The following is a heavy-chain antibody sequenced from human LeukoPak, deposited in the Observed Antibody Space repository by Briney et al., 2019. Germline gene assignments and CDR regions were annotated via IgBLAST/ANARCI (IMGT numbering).Heavy chain of an antibody. V-gene: IGHV3-74*01. Sequence: GGSLRLSCVVSEFTFTNYWMQWVRQVPGKGLVWVARMNSDGTSIIHADSVKGRFTISRDNAENTLYLQMNSLRPEDTALYYCARSQSGVFDVWGQGTMVIVSS. CDR3: ARSQSGVFDV. CDR1: EFTFTNYW. J-gene: IGHJ3*01. CDR2: MNSDGTSI. D-gene: IGHD2-15*01.